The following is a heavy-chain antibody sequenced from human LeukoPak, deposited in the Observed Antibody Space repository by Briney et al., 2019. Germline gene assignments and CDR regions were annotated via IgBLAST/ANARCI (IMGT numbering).Heavy chain of an antibody. J-gene: IGHJ3*02. CDR2: IGYSGGST. D-gene: IGHD3-10*01. Sequence: GGSLRLPCAASGFTFSSYAMSWVRQAPGKGLEWVSTIGYSGGSTYYADSVKGRFAISRDSSKNTLYLQMNGLRGEDTAVYYCAKDDGGSPPDAFDIWGQGTLVTVSS. V-gene: IGHV3-23*01. CDR1: GFTFSSYA. CDR3: AKDDGGSPPDAFDI.